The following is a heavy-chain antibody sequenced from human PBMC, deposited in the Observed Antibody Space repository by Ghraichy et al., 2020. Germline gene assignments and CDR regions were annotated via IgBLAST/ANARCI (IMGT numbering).Heavy chain of an antibody. Sequence: GGSLNISCAASGFTFSNAWMSWVRQAPGKGLEWFGRIKSKTDGGTTDYAAPVKGRFTISRDDSKNTLYLQMNSLKTEDTAVYYCTTTYYGSGSVYWGQGTLVTVSS. J-gene: IGHJ4*02. V-gene: IGHV3-15*01. CDR1: GFTFSNAW. D-gene: IGHD3-10*01. CDR2: IKSKTDGGTT. CDR3: TTTYYGSGSVY.